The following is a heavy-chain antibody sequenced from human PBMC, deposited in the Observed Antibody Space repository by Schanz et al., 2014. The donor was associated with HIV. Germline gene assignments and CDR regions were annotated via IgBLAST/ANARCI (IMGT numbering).Heavy chain of an antibody. CDR2: IKSKTDGETT. J-gene: IGHJ4*02. Sequence: ELQLVESGGGLVKPGGSLTLSCATSGFSFTNAWMSWVRQAPGEGLEWIGRIKSKTDGETTDYAARVKGRFTVSRDDSKNTLYLQMSSLKTEDTAVYFCAWHYFDSWGQGTLVTVSS. CDR3: AWHYFDS. V-gene: IGHV3-15*01. CDR1: GFSFTNAW.